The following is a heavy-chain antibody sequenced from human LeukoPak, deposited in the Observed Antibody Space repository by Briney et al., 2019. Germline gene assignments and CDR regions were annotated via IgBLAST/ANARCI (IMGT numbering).Heavy chain of an antibody. D-gene: IGHD3-22*01. Sequence: GASVKVSCKASGYTFTSYDINWVRQASGQGLEWMGWMNPNNGNTGYAQKFQGRVTMTRNTSISTAYMELSSLRSEDTAVYYCARMYYHDSSGHYENWFDPWGQGTLVTVSS. CDR2: MNPNNGNT. CDR1: GYTFTSYD. V-gene: IGHV1-8*01. CDR3: ARMYYHDSSGHYENWFDP. J-gene: IGHJ5*02.